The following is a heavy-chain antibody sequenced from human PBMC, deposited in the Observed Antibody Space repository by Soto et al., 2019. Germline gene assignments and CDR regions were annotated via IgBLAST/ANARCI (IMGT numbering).Heavy chain of an antibody. CDR2: IYYSGST. V-gene: IGHV4-61*01. CDR1: GDSVSGASYY. Sequence: PSETLSLTCTVSGDSVSGASYYWGWIRQPPGRGLEWIGYIYYSGSTTYNPSLKSRVTISVDTSKKQFSLKVSSVTAADTAVYYCARYYFDRNYFDYWGQGARVTSPQ. J-gene: IGHJ4*02. D-gene: IGHD3-22*01. CDR3: ARYYFDRNYFDY.